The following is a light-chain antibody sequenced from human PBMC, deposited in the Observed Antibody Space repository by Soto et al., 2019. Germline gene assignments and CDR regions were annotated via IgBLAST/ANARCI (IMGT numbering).Light chain of an antibody. CDR2: GNN. CDR1: SSNIGRNN. J-gene: IGLJ3*02. CDR3: AAWDSSLNGWV. V-gene: IGLV1-44*01. Sequence: QSVLTQPSSXXXXXGQTVTISCSGXSSNIGRNNVHWYQQLPGTAPKLFMSGNNQRSSGVPDRFSGSRSGTSASLAISGLLSEDEADYYCAAWDSSLNGWVFGGGTKLTVL.